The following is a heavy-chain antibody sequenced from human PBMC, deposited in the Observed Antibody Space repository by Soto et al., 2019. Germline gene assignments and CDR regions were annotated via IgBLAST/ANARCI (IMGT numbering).Heavy chain of an antibody. CDR1: GGSISSSSYY. Sequence: PSETLSLTCTVSGGSISSSSYYWGWIRQPPGKGLEWIGSIYYSGSTYYNPSLKRRVTISVDTSKNQFSLKLSSVTAADTAVYYCARQAQHDYYDILTGYLGWFDPWGQGTLVTVCS. CDR3: ARQAQHDYYDILTGYLGWFDP. CDR2: IYYSGST. J-gene: IGHJ5*02. V-gene: IGHV4-39*01. D-gene: IGHD3-9*01.